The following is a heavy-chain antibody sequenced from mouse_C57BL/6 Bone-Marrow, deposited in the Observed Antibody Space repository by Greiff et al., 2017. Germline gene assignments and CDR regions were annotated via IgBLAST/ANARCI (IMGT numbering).Heavy chain of an antibody. CDR2: ISSGSSTI. V-gene: IGHV5-17*01. D-gene: IGHD1-1*01. CDR1: GFTFSDYG. Sequence: EVQLVESGGGLVKPGGSLKLSCAASGFTFSDYGMHWVRQAPEQGLEWVAYISSGSSTIYYADTVKGRFTISRDNAKNTLFLQMTSLVSEDTAMYYCARGYYGSSVYFDYWGQGTTLTVSS. J-gene: IGHJ2*01. CDR3: ARGYYGSSVYFDY.